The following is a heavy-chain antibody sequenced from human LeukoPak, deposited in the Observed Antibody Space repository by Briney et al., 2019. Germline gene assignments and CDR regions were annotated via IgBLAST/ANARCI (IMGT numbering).Heavy chain of an antibody. CDR1: GFTFNNYA. J-gene: IGHJ4*02. D-gene: IGHD3-22*01. Sequence: GGSLRLSCTASGFTFNNYAMYWVRQAPRKGLEWVAGIFGSGGSAHYADSVKGRFTISRDNSKNTVYLQMDSLRVEETAVYYCTKTTTGYSSGQYPGWPADHWGQGALVTVSS. V-gene: IGHV3-23*01. CDR2: IFGSGGSA. CDR3: TKTTTGYSSGQYPGWPADH.